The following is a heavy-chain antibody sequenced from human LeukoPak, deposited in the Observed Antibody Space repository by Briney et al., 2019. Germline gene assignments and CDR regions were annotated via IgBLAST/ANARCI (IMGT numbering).Heavy chain of an antibody. CDR1: GFNFSSYS. V-gene: IGHV3-48*01. J-gene: IGHJ6*03. CDR3: ARDSSSWYHYYYYYYMDV. D-gene: IGHD6-13*01. CDR2: ISSSSGTI. Sequence: QSGGSLRLSCAASGFNFSSYSMNWVRQAPGKGLEWVSYISSSSGTIYYADSVKGRFIISRDNVKNSLYLRVNSLRAEDTAVYYCARDSSSWYHYYYYYYMDVWGKGTTVTVSS.